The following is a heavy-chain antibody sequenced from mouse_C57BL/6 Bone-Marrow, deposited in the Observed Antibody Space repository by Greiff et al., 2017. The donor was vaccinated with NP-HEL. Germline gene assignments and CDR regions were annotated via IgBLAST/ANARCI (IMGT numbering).Heavy chain of an antibody. V-gene: IGHV1-4*01. J-gene: IGHJ2*01. CDR2: INPSSGYT. CDR3: ARVILRNYCDY. Sequence: QVQLQQSGAELARPGASVKMSCKASGYTFTSYTMHWVKQRPGQGLEWIGYINPSSGYTKYNQKFKDKATLTADKSSSTAYMQLSSLTSDDSAVYYGARVILRNYCDYWGQGTTLTVSS. D-gene: IGHD1-1*01. CDR1: GYTFTSYT.